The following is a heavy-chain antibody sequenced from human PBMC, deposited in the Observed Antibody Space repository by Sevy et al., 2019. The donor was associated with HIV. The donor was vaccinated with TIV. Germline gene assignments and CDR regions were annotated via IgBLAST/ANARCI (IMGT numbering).Heavy chain of an antibody. D-gene: IGHD2-15*01. CDR3: ARAYCSGGRCYSLAY. J-gene: IGHJ4*02. CDR1: GYTFTNYR. Sequence: ASVKVSCKTSGYTFTNYRIFWVRQAPGQGPDSMGWISPHNGDTRYAQKFQGRVTLITDTSTTTAYMELRSLRSDDSALYYCARAYCSGGRCYSLAYWGQGTLVTVSS. V-gene: IGHV1-18*01. CDR2: ISPHNGDT.